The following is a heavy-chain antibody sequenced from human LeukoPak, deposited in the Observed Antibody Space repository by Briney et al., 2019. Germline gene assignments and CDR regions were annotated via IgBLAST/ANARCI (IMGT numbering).Heavy chain of an antibody. CDR3: ARALWFGELSPGGA. D-gene: IGHD3-10*01. J-gene: IGHJ5*02. CDR2: ISAYNGNT. CDR1: GYTFTSYG. V-gene: IGHV1-18*01. Sequence: ASVKVSCKASGYTFTSYGISWVRQAPGQGLEWMGWISAYNGNTNYAQKLQGRVTMTTDTSTSTAYMELRSLRSEDTAVYYCARALWFGELSPGGAWGQGTLVTVSS.